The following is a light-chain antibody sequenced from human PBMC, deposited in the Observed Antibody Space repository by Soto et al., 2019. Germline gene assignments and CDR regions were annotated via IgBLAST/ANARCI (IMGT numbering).Light chain of an antibody. CDR3: QQCYSTPIT. CDR2: DAS. Sequence: ESVLTQSPATLSLSPGERATLSWMASQSVNIYLAWYQQKPGQAPRLLIYDASNRATGIPSRFSGSGSGTDFTLTISSLQPEDFGTYYCQQCYSTPITFGQGTRLEIK. CDR1: QSVNIY. J-gene: IGKJ5*01. V-gene: IGKV3-11*01.